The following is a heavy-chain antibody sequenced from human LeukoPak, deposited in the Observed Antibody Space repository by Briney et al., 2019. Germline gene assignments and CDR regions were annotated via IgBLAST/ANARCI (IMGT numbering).Heavy chain of an antibody. D-gene: IGHD3-3*01. CDR1: GGSISSGDYY. CDR2: IYYSGST. CDR3: ATIGVVIRALDY. J-gene: IGHJ4*02. V-gene: IGHV4-61*08. Sequence: NPSETLSLTCTVSGGSISSGDYYWSWIRQPPGKGLEWIGYIYYSGSTNYNPSLKSRVTISVDTSKNQFSLKLSSVTAADTAVYYCATIGVVIRALDYWGQGTLVAVSS.